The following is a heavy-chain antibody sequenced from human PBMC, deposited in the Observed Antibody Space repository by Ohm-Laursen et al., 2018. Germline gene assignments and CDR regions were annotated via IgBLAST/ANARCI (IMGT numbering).Heavy chain of an antibody. CDR2: IKGDGGNI. V-gene: IGHV3-74*01. CDR1: GFTFTNYW. D-gene: IGHD3-22*01. CDR3: LSGSGYSST. Sequence: SLRLSCSASGFTFTNYWMHWVRQGPGKGLVWLSGIKGDGGNINYADSVKGRFTISRDNAKNTLYLQMNSVRVEDTAVYYCLSGSGYSSTWGQGTMVTVSS. J-gene: IGHJ3*01.